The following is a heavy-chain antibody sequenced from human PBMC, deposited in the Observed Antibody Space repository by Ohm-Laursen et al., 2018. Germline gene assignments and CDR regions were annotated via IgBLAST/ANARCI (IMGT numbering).Heavy chain of an antibody. Sequence: SLRLSCTASGFTVSSNYMSWVRQAPGKGLEWVSVIYSGGSTYYADSVKGRFTIFRDNSKNTLYLQMNSLRAEDTAIYFCAKGQWELPDDAFDIWGQGTMVTVSS. J-gene: IGHJ3*02. V-gene: IGHV3-53*01. CDR3: AKGQWELPDDAFDI. CDR2: IYSGGST. CDR1: GFTVSSNY. D-gene: IGHD1-26*01.